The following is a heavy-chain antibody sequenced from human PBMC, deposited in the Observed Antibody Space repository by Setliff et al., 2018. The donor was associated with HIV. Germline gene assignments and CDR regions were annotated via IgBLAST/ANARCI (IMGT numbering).Heavy chain of an antibody. J-gene: IGHJ6*03. V-gene: IGHV4-39*07. CDR3: ARYCGGDCYPSAYYMDV. D-gene: IGHD2-21*01. CDR2: IYYRGSA. CDR1: GGSISGNYY. Sequence: SETLSLTCTVTGGSISGNYYWTWIRQHPGKGLEWIGIIYYRGSAYYDLSLKSRVTLSVDTSKNSFSLNLTSVTAADTAVYYCARYCGGDCYPSAYYMDVWGKGTTVTVSS.